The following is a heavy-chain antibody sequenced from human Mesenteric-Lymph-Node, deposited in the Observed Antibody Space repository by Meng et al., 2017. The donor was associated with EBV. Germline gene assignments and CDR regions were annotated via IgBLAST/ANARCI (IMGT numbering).Heavy chain of an antibody. V-gene: IGHV3-30*03. D-gene: IGHD2-21*02. CDR1: GFIFGSDG. Sequence: QGRLGGLGGGVVKYGRVLCIDCVVSGFIFGSDGGRWVRQAPGKGLEWVAVISYDESNKLYVECVGGIFTISRDNSKNTVYLNMKSLREEDIALYYCVTVLTSSDYWGQGTLVTVSS. CDR2: ISYDESNK. J-gene: IGHJ4*02. CDR3: VTVLTSSDY.